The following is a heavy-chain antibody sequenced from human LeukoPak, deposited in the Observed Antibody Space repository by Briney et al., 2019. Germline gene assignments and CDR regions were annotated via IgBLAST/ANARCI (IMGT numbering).Heavy chain of an antibody. J-gene: IGHJ4*02. D-gene: IGHD1-1*01. V-gene: IGHV3-7*04. CDR2: IHPDGNEK. CDR3: ARGDDFSGDH. CDR1: GFTFSNFW. Sequence: GGSLRLSCAVSGFTFSNFWMSWVRQAPGRGLEWVANIHPDGNEKYHVESVKGRFTISRDNAKNSLFLQMNGLRVEDTAVYYCARGDDFSGDHWGQGTLVTVSS.